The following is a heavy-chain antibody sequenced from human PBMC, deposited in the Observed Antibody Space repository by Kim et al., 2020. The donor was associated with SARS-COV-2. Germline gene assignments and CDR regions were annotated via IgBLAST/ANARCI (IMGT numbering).Heavy chain of an antibody. Sequence: GGSLRLTCAASGFPLSRDRMNWVRQAPGKGLEWIAYISSSGSPTYYAESVKGRFIISRDNVRNSLDLQMDSLRDEDTAVYYCAREVRGSYDSDGYYDTFDIWGQGTKVTVSS. J-gene: IGHJ3*02. V-gene: IGHV3-48*02. D-gene: IGHD3-22*01. CDR3: AREVRGSYDSDGYYDTFDI. CDR2: ISSSGSPT. CDR1: GFPLSRDR.